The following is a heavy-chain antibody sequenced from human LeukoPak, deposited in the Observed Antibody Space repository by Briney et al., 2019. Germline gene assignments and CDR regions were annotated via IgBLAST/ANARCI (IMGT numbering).Heavy chain of an antibody. J-gene: IGHJ4*02. CDR2: IYYSGST. CDR1: GGSISSSSYY. V-gene: IGHV4-39*07. Sequence: SETLSLTCTVSGGSISSSSYYWGWIRQPPGKGLEWIGSIYYSGSTYYNPSLKSRVTISVDTSKNQFSLKLSSVTAADTAVYYCARGDHLPHYYGSGSYYLFDYWGQGTLVTVSS. D-gene: IGHD3-10*01. CDR3: ARGDHLPHYYGSGSYYLFDY.